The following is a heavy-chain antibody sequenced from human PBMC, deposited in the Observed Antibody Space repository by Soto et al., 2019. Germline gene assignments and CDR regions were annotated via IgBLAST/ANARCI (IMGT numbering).Heavy chain of an antibody. CDR3: ARAIGYAFDI. J-gene: IGHJ3*02. Sequence: EVQLVESGEGLVKPGGSLRLSCAASGFTVSKASFYWVRQAPGKGLELVSSTSSRSYTYYADSVKGRFTISRDNAKNSLYLQMNRLRAEDTAVYYCARAIGYAFDIWGQGTIVTVSS. V-gene: IGHV3-21*01. CDR1: GFTVSKAS. CDR2: TSSRSYT. D-gene: IGHD1-26*01.